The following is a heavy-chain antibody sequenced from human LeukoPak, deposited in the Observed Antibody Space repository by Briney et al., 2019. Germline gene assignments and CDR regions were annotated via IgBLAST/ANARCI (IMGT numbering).Heavy chain of an antibody. V-gene: IGHV3-30*02. J-gene: IGHJ4*02. Sequence: GGSLRLSCAASGFTFSRSGMHWVRQPPGKGLEWVAFIRYDGSNKYYADSVKGRFTISRDNSKNTLYLQMNSLRAEDTAVYYCARGYDILTGYYPGDYWGQGTLVTVSS. CDR1: GFTFSRSG. CDR2: IRYDGSNK. D-gene: IGHD3-9*01. CDR3: ARGYDILTGYYPGDY.